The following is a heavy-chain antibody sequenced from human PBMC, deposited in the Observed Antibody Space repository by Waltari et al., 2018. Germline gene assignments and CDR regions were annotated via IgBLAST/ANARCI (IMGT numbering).Heavy chain of an antibody. CDR1: GFTFSSYA. Sequence: EVQLLESGGGLVEPGGSLRLSCAASGFTFSSYAMSWVRQAPGKGLDVVSSISVSGVNKYYADSVKGRFTISRDNMKNTIYLQMNSLRAEDTAVYFCAKGDTGRSAPSDYWGQGTLVTVSS. J-gene: IGHJ4*02. D-gene: IGHD5-18*01. V-gene: IGHV3-23*01. CDR3: AKGDTGRSAPSDY. CDR2: ISVSGVNK.